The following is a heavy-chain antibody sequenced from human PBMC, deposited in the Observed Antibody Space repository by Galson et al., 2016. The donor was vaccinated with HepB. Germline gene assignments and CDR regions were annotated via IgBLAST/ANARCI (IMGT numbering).Heavy chain of an antibody. CDR2: IHSSGST. CDR3: ARESCSGDGYFDS. J-gene: IGHJ4*02. V-gene: IGHV4-31*03. Sequence: TLSLTCTVSGDSVNIGANFWSWIRHLPGKGLEWIGYIHSSGSTYYKRSLKSRVTISLDTSTNQFSLRLKSLTVADTAVYYCARESCSGDGYFDSWGQGMLVTVSA. CDR1: GDSVNIGANF. D-gene: IGHD2-8*02.